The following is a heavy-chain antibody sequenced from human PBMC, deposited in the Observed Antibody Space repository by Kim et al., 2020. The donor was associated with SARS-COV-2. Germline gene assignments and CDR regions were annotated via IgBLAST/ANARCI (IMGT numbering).Heavy chain of an antibody. CDR2: VSGYNGNT. Sequence: ASVKVSCQASGYTFTSYGISWVRRAPGQGLEWMGWVSGYNGNTNYAQKVQGRVTMTRDTSTNTAYMELRSLRSDDTAVYYCATHYYYDSTRTFDYWGQGTLVTVSS. D-gene: IGHD3-22*01. CDR3: ATHYYYDSTRTFDY. V-gene: IGHV1-18*01. J-gene: IGHJ4*02. CDR1: GYTFTSYG.